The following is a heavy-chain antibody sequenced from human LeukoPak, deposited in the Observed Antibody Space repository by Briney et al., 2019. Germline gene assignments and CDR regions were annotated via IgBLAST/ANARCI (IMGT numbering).Heavy chain of an antibody. CDR2: IYYSGST. Sequence: SETLSLTCTVSGGSISSRSYYWGWIRQPPGKGLEWIGSIYYSGSTYYNPSLKSRVTISVDTSKNRFSLKLSSVTAADTAVYYCASRGDYAAGPYPGDWYFDLWGRGTLVTVSS. CDR3: ASRGDYAAGPYPGDWYFDL. V-gene: IGHV4-39*07. J-gene: IGHJ2*01. CDR1: GGSISSRSYY. D-gene: IGHD4-17*01.